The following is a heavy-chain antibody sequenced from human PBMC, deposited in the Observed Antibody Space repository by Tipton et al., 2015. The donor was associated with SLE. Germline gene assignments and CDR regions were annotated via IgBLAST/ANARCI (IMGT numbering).Heavy chain of an antibody. V-gene: IGHV4-61*02. Sequence: TLSLTCTVSGGSISSGSYYWSWIPQPAGKGLEWIGRIYTRGSTNYNPSRKSRVTISVDTSKNQFSLKLSSVTAADTAVYYCARAPGLRCAVDIGGQGTMVAVSS. CDR3: ARAPGLRCAVDI. CDR2: IYTRGST. D-gene: IGHD4-17*01. CDR1: GGSISSGSYY. J-gene: IGHJ3*02.